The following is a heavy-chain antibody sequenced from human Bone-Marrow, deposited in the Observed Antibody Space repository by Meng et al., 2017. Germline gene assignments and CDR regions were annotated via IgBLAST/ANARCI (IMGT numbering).Heavy chain of an antibody. J-gene: IGHJ4*02. CDR2: ISSSGSTI. CDR3: AREGQSYYYDSSGYGDGVDY. D-gene: IGHD3-22*01. CDR1: GFTFSSYE. V-gene: IGHV3-48*03. Sequence: GGSLRLSCAASGFTFSSYEMNWVRQAPGKGLEWVSYISSSGSTIYYADSVKGRFTISRDNAKNSLYLKMNSLRAEDTAVYYCAREGQSYYYDSSGYGDGVDYWGQGTLVTVSS.